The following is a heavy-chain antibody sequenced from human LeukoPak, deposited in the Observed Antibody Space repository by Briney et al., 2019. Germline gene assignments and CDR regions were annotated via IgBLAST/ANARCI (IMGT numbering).Heavy chain of an antibody. CDR1: GGSISSYY. Sequence: SETLSLTCTVSGGSISSYYWGWIRQPAGKGLEWIGRIYTSGSTNYNPSLKSRVTMSVDTSKNQFSLKLSSVTAADTAVYYCARDYFTRYCSGGSCYFDAFDIWGQGTMVTVSS. CDR3: ARDYFTRYCSGGSCYFDAFDI. D-gene: IGHD2-15*01. J-gene: IGHJ3*02. CDR2: IYTSGST. V-gene: IGHV4-4*07.